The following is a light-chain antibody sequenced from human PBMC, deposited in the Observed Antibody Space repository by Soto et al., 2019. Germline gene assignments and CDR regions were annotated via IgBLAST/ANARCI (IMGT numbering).Light chain of an antibody. J-gene: IGKJ4*01. CDR3: QQYGNSPPIT. CDR2: GAS. CDR1: QSVSSSY. V-gene: IGKV3-20*01. Sequence: IVWTQSPGTLSLSTGERATLSCRASQSVSSSYLAWYQQKPGQAPRLLIYGASSRATGIPDRFSGSGSGTDFTLTISRLEPEDFAVYYCQQYGNSPPITFGGGSMVDIK.